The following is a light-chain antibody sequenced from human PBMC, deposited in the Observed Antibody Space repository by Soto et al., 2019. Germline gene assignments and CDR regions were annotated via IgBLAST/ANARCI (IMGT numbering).Light chain of an antibody. V-gene: IGLV2-11*01. CDR1: SSDVGGYNY. CDR2: DVS. J-gene: IGLJ2*01. CDR3: CSYAGSFVV. Sequence: QSALTQPRSVSGSPGQSVTISCTGTSSDVGGYNYVSWYQQHPGTAPKLMIYDVSKRPAGVPDRFSGSKSGNTASLTISGLQAEDEADYYCCSYAGSFVVFGGGTKVTVL.